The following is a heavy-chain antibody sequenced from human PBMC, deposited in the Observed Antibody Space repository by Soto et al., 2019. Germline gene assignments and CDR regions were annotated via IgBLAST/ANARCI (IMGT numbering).Heavy chain of an antibody. D-gene: IGHD5-12*01. V-gene: IGHV4-31*03. CDR2: IYYSGST. J-gene: IGHJ6*02. CDR3: ARDHVDIVAHGMDV. CDR1: GGSISSGGYY. Sequence: SETLSLTCTVSGGSISSGGYYWSWIRQHPGKGLEWIGYIYYSGSTYYNPSLKSRVTISVDTSKNQFSLKLSSVTAADTAVYYRARDHVDIVAHGMDVWGQGTTVTVSS.